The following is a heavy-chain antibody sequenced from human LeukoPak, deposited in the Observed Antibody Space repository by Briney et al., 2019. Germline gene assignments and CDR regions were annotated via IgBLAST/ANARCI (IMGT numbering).Heavy chain of an antibody. D-gene: IGHD2/OR15-2a*01. Sequence: PSETLSLTCSVSFGSIRDYYWSWLRQPPGKGLEWIGYIYNSGTTSYNPSLKGQVTISVDTSKNQFSLKLSSVTAADTAVYYCARGKKYPGVFDYWGQGTLVTVSS. CDR3: ARGKKYPGVFDY. J-gene: IGHJ4*02. CDR1: FGSIRDYY. V-gene: IGHV4-59*01. CDR2: IYNSGTT.